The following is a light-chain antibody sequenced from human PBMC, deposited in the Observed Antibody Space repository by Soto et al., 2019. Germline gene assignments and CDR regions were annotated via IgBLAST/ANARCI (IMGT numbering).Light chain of an antibody. Sequence: EIVLPQSPGTRSLSPGERASLSCRASQSVSSSYLAWYQQIPGQAPRLLINDASRRATGIPDRFSGSGSGTDFTLTISRLEPEDFAVYYCQQYGSSPPTCGQGTKVEIK. J-gene: IGKJ1*01. CDR3: QQYGSSPPT. CDR1: QSVSSSY. V-gene: IGKV3-20*01. CDR2: DAS.